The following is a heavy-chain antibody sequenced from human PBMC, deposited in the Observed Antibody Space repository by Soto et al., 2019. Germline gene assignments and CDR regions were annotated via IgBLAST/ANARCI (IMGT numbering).Heavy chain of an antibody. CDR2: INDRGSI. J-gene: IGHJ2*01. D-gene: IGHD3-9*01. Sequence: QVQLQQWGAGPLMPLETLSLTCGVSGGSFSGYYWAWIRQSPGKGLELIGEINDRGSINSNPSLKRRVSISVDTSKNHYSLNLMAVTAADTAVYYCARESHDILTGPPWVWFFDLWGRGTLVTVSS. CDR1: GGSFSGYY. CDR3: ARESHDILTGPPWVWFFDL. V-gene: IGHV4-34*01.